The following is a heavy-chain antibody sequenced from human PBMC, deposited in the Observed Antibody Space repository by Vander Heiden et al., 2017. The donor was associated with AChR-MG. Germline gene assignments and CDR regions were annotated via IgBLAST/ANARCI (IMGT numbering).Heavy chain of an antibody. V-gene: IGHV1-2*06. CDR1: GYTFTGYY. CDR3: ARDPPLIGGVVAEDAFDI. CDR2: INPNSGGT. J-gene: IGHJ3*02. Sequence: QVQLVQSGAEVKKPGASVKVSCKASGYTFTGYYMHWVRQAPGQGLEWMGRINPNSGGTNYAQKFQGRVTMTRDTSISTAYMELSRLRSDETAVYYCARDPPLIGGVVAEDAFDIWGQGTMVTVSS. D-gene: IGHD2-15*01.